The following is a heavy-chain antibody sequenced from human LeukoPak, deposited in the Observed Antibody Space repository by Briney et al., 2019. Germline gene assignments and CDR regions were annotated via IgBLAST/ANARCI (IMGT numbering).Heavy chain of an antibody. CDR1: GFTFGDYA. CDR3: AKDPYIVVVPADLANWFDP. V-gene: IGHV3-23*01. CDR2: ISGSGGST. D-gene: IGHD2-2*01. Sequence: PGGSLRLSCTASGFTFGDYAMSWFRQAPGKGLEWVSAISGSGGSTYYADSVKGRFTISRDNSKNTLYLQMNSLRAEDTAVYYCAKDPYIVVVPADLANWFDPWGQGTLVTVSS. J-gene: IGHJ5*02.